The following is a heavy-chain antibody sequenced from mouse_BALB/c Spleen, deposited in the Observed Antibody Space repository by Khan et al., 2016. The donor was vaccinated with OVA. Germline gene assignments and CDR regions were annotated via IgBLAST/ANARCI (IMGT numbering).Heavy chain of an antibody. V-gene: IGHV1S137*01. Sequence: QVQLKQSGAELVRPGVSVKISCKGSGYTFTDFTMHWVKQSHAKSLEWIGVISTYYGDATYNQKFKGKATMTVDKASSTAYVELARLTSEDSAILYCTRGGGGNRFAYWGQGTLVTVSA. CDR2: ISTYYGDA. J-gene: IGHJ3*01. CDR3: TRGGGGNRFAY. CDR1: GYTFTDFT.